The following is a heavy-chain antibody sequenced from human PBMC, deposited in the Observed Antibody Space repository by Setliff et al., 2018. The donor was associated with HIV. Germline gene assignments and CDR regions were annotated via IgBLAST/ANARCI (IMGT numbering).Heavy chain of an antibody. CDR2: IYWDDDK. J-gene: IGHJ4*02. V-gene: IGHV2-5*02. CDR3: AHSEDREYYFDY. Sequence: SGPTLVNPTQTLTLTCTFSGFSLSTYGVGMGWIRQPPGKALEWLSVIYWDDDKRYSPSLKSRLTITKDTSKNQVVLTMTTMDPVDTATYYCAHSEDREYYFDYWGQGTLVTVSS. CDR1: GFSLSTYGVG. D-gene: IGHD2-15*01.